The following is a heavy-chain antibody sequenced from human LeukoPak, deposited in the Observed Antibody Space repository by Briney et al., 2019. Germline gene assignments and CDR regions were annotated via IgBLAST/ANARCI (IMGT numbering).Heavy chain of an antibody. Sequence: PGGSLRLSCAASGFTFSDYYMSWIRQAPGKGLEWVANIKQDGSEKYYVDSVKGRFTISRDNAKNSLYLQMNSLRAEDTAVYYCARVGGAYYGSGSYYSGYWGQGTLVTVSS. CDR2: IKQDGSEK. CDR3: ARVGGAYYGSGSYYSGY. D-gene: IGHD3-10*01. V-gene: IGHV3-7*01. CDR1: GFTFSDYY. J-gene: IGHJ4*02.